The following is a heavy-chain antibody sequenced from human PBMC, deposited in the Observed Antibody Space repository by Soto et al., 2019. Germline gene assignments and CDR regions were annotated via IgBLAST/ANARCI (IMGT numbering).Heavy chain of an antibody. V-gene: IGHV3-30-3*01. CDR3: ARVDSSSWYYYYYYGMDV. CDR2: ISYDGSNK. CDR1: GFTFSSYA. D-gene: IGHD6-13*01. J-gene: IGHJ6*02. Sequence: LRLSCAASGFTFSSYAMHWVRQAPGKGLEWVAVISYDGSNKYYADSVKGRFTISRDNSKNTLYLQMNSLRAEDTAVYYCARVDSSSWYYYYYYGMDVWGQGTTVTVSS.